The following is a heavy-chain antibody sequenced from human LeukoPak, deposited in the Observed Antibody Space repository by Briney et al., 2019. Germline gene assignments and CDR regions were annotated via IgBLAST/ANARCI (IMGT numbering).Heavy chain of an antibody. CDR3: ARLTRLAPVGTTYYHSLDV. Sequence: SETLSLTCTVSGGSISGHYWSWIRQPPGKGLEWIGHIYCTGVINYDPSLKSRVTMLVDTSKNQFSLKVTSVTAADTAVYYCARLTRLAPVGTTYYHSLDVWGQGSTVTVFS. J-gene: IGHJ6*02. CDR1: GGSISGHY. CDR2: IYCTGVI. D-gene: IGHD2-2*01. V-gene: IGHV4-59*08.